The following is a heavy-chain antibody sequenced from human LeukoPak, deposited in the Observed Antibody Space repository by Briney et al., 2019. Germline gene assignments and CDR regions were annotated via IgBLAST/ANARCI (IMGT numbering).Heavy chain of an antibody. CDR2: TYYSGTT. D-gene: IGHD2-2*01. CDR1: GGSISSSTYY. J-gene: IGHJ4*02. Sequence: SETLSLTCIVSGGSISSSTYYWGWIRQPPGKGLEWIGSTYYSGTTYYNPSLKSRVTIFIDTSKNHFPLKLRSVTAADTAVYYCARLICSSSTCYRYYFDLWGQGILVTVSS. CDR3: ARLICSSSTCYRYYFDL. V-gene: IGHV4-39*02.